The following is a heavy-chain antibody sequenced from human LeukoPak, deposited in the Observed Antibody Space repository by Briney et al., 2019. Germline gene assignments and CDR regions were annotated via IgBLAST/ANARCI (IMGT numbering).Heavy chain of an antibody. CDR1: GFTVSSNY. CDR3: AKAADSSGYYTPVGYYFDY. J-gene: IGHJ4*02. D-gene: IGHD3-22*01. V-gene: IGHV3-23*01. Sequence: GGSLRLSCAASGFTVSSNYMSWVRQAPGKGLEWVSTISGSGGSTYYADSVKGRFTISRDNSKNTLYLQMNSLRAEDTAVYYCAKAADSSGYYTPVGYYFDYWGQGTLVTVSS. CDR2: ISGSGGST.